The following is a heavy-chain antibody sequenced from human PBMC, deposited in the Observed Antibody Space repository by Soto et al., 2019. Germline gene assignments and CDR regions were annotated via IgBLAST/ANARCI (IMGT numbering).Heavy chain of an antibody. CDR3: ARRYGGNLDY. V-gene: IGHV4-59*08. J-gene: IGHJ4*02. CDR1: GGSISRYY. D-gene: IGHD1-26*01. Sequence: QVQLQESGPGLVKPSETLSLTCTVSGGSISRYYWSWIRQPPGKGLEWIGYIYYSGSTNYNPSLKSRVTISVDTAKNQFSLKLSSVTAADTAVYYCARRYGGNLDYWGQGTLVTVSS. CDR2: IYYSGST.